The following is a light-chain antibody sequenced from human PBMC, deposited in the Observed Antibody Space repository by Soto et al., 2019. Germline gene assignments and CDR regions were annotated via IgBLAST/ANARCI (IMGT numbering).Light chain of an antibody. J-gene: IGKJ4*01. CDR2: AAS. CDR3: QQWGNSPRVT. CDR1: ESVSISY. Sequence: IVLTQSPGTLSLSPGDRATLSCRASESVSISYLAWYQQRPGQPPRLLISAASYRAPGIPDRFSGSGSGTDYSLTISRLEPEDFAVYYCQQWGNSPRVTFGGGTRVEI. V-gene: IGKV3-20*01.